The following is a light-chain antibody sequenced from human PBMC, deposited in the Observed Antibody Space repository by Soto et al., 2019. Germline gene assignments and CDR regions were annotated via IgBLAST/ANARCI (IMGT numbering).Light chain of an antibody. J-gene: IGKJ1*01. CDR2: HAS. CDR3: QQYNSDS. V-gene: IGKV1-5*01. Sequence: DIQMTQYPSTLPASVGDRVTITCRASQSIRNWLAWYQQKPGTAPKVLIYHASNLQSGVPSRFSGSGSGTDINLTNINLQPDDFATYDCQQYNSDSFGQRTKVAIK. CDR1: QSIRNW.